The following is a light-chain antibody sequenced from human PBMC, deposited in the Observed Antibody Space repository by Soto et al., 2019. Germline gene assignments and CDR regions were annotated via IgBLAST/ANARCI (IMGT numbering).Light chain of an antibody. V-gene: IGKV3-20*01. CDR1: QSVSSSY. J-gene: IGKJ5*01. CDR2: GAS. Sequence: EIVLTQSPGTLSLSPGEIATLSCRASQSVSSSYLAWYQQKPGQAPRLLIYGASSRATGIPDRFSGSGSGTDFTLTISRLEPEDFAVYYCKQYTTFGQGTRLEIK. CDR3: KQYTT.